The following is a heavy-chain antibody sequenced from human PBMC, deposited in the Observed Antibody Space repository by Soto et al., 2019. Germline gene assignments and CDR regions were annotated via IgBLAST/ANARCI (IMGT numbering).Heavy chain of an antibody. Sequence: GGSLRLSCAASGFTFSSYWMSWVRQAPGKGLEWVANIKQDGSEKYYVDSVKGRFTISRDNAKNSLYLQMNSLRAEDTAVYYCARGSSAWVAATPFYYYYYMDVWGKGTTVTVSS. CDR3: ARGSSAWVAATPFYYYYYMDV. D-gene: IGHD2-15*01. J-gene: IGHJ6*03. CDR1: GFTFSSYW. CDR2: IKQDGSEK. V-gene: IGHV3-7*01.